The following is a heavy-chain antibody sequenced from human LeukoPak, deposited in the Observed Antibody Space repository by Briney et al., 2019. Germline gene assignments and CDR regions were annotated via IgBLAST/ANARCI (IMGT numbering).Heavy chain of an antibody. CDR3: AREVRIRAYFDY. CDR2: IYSGGST. D-gene: IGHD5-18*01. V-gene: IGHV3-66*01. J-gene: IGHJ4*02. CDR1: GFTVSSNY. Sequence: GGSLRLSCAASGFTVSSNYMSWVRQAPGKGLEWVSVIYSGGSTYYADSVKGRFTISRDNSKNTLYLQMNSLRAEDTAVYYCAREVRIRAYFDYWGQGTLVTVSS.